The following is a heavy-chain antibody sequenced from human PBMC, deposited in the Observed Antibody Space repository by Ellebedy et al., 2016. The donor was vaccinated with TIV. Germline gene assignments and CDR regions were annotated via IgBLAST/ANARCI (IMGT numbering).Heavy chain of an antibody. CDR2: ISGDGSST. Sequence: GGSLRLSCAASGFTFGSFAMHWVRQAPGKGLEWLSVISGDGSSTYHADSVKGRFTITRDNSKNTLYLQVNRLRTEDTAVYYCAKGTSSGFNYDRVGSEYWGQGILVTVSS. CDR1: GFTFGSFA. D-gene: IGHD3-22*01. V-gene: IGHV3-23*01. J-gene: IGHJ4*02. CDR3: AKGTSSGFNYDRVGSEY.